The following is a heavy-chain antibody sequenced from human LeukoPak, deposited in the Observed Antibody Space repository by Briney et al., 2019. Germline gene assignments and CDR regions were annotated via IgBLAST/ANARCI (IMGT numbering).Heavy chain of an antibody. J-gene: IGHJ6*03. Sequence: PSETLSLTCTVSGGSISNYYWSWIRQPPGKGLEWIGNIFYSGGTYYNPSLKSRVTISVDTSENQFSLKLSSVTAADTAVYYCARRVDYYYYMDVWGKGTTVTVSS. D-gene: IGHD2-15*01. CDR1: GGSISNYY. CDR2: IFYSGGT. CDR3: ARRVDYYYYMDV. V-gene: IGHV4-59*12.